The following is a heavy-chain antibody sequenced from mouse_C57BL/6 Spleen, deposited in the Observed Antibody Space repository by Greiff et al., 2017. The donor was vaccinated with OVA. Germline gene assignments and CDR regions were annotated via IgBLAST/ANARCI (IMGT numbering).Heavy chain of an antibody. CDR3: ARYGAAQATLAY. Sequence: VKLMESGAELARPGASVKLSCKASGYTFTSYGISWVKQRTGQGLEWIGEIYPRSGNTYYNEKFKGKATLTADKSSSTAYMELRSLTSEDSAVYFCARYGAAQATLAYWGQGTLVTVSA. CDR2: IYPRSGNT. CDR1: GYTFTSYG. V-gene: IGHV1-81*01. J-gene: IGHJ3*01. D-gene: IGHD3-2*02.